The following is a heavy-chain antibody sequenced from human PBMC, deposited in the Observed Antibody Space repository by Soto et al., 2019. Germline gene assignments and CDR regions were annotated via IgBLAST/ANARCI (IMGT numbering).Heavy chain of an antibody. CDR3: ARGRYGDY. D-gene: IGHD1-1*01. Sequence: QVHLVQSGAEVKKPGASVKVSSKGSGYGFTTYGITWVRQAPGQGLEWMAWISAHNGNTNYAQKLQGRVTVTRDTAKSTAYMEMRSLRSDDTAVYYCARGRYGDYWGQGALVTVSS. V-gene: IGHV1-18*01. CDR1: GYGFTTYG. J-gene: IGHJ4*02. CDR2: ISAHNGNT.